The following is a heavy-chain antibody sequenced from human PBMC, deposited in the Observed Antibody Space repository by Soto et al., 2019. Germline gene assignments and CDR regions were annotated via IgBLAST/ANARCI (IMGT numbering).Heavy chain of an antibody. CDR2: ISYDGNYK. J-gene: IGHJ6*02. Sequence: PGGSLRLSCVASGFTFTSYAMHWVRQAPGKGLEWVTIISYDGNYKYYADSAKGRFTISRDNSKNTLYLQMNSLRAEDTAVYYCARDLLSGGYCSGGSIGYSYNGMDVWGQGTTVTVSS. CDR1: GFTFTSYA. V-gene: IGHV3-30-3*01. D-gene: IGHD2-15*01. CDR3: ARDLLSGGYCSGGSIGYSYNGMDV.